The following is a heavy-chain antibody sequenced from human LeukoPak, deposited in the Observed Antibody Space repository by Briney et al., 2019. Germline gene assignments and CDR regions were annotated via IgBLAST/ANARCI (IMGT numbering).Heavy chain of an antibody. Sequence: PSETLSLTCTVSGGSISSHYWSWIRQPPGKGLEGIGYIYYSGSTNYNPSRKRRLTISVDTSKNHYSLNLSSVTAADTAVYYCAGRYYDFWSGSLGMDVWGKGTTVTVSS. J-gene: IGHJ6*04. V-gene: IGHV4-59*11. CDR2: IYYSGST. D-gene: IGHD3-3*01. CDR1: GGSISSHY. CDR3: AGRYYDFWSGSLGMDV.